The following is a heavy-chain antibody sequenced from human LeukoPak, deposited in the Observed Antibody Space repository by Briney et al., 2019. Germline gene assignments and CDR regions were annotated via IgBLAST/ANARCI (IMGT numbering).Heavy chain of an antibody. D-gene: IGHD4-23*01. CDR2: IYYTGVT. V-gene: IGHV4-39*07. CDR3: ARERSSSGGHNWFDP. CDR1: GGYIITSGHY. J-gene: IGHJ5*02. Sequence: SETLSLTCTVSGGYIITSGHYWGWIRQPPGKGLEWIGSIYYTGVTSTNPFFTSRMSISLDTSKNQFSLNLTSVTAADAAVYYCARERSSSGGHNWFDPWGQGTLVTVSS.